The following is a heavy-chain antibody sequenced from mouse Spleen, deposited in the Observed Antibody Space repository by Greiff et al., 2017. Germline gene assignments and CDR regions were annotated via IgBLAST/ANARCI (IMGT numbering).Heavy chain of an antibody. D-gene: IGHD4-1*01. J-gene: IGHJ2*01. CDR3: TSAEGNWDYFDY. V-gene: IGHV1S81*02. CDR1: GYTFTSYW. CDR2: INPSNGRT. Sequence: VQLQQPGAELVKPGASVKLSCKASGYTFTSYWMHWVKQRPGQGLEWIGEINPSNGRTNYNEKFKSKATLTVDKSSSTAYMQLSSLTSEDSAVYYCTSAEGNWDYFDYWGQGTTLTVSS.